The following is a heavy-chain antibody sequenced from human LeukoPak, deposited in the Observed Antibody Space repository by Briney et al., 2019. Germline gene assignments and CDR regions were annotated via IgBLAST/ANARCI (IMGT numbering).Heavy chain of an antibody. D-gene: IGHD3-22*01. CDR3: ARAKGDVYDSSGYYFDY. V-gene: IGHV5-51*01. CDR1: GYSFTSYW. J-gene: IGHJ4*02. Sequence: GESLKISCKGSGYSFTSYWIGWVRQMPGKGLEWMGIIYPGDSDTRYSPSSQGQVTISADKSISTAYLQWSSLKASDTAMYYCARAKGDVYDSSGYYFDYWGQGTLVTVSS. CDR2: IYPGDSDT.